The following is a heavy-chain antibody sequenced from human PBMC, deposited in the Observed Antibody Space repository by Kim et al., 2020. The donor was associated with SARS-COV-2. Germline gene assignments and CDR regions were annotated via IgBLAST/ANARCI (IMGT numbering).Heavy chain of an antibody. V-gene: IGHV3-30*18. CDR1: GFTFSSYG. J-gene: IGHJ4*02. CDR2: ISYDGSNK. CDR3: GQDYGGNSGDY. Sequence: GGSLRLSCAASGFTFSSYGMHWVRQAPGKGLEWVAVISYDGSNKYYADSVKGRFTISRDNSKNTLYLQMNSLRAEDTAVYYCGQDYGGNSGDYWGQGTLV. D-gene: IGHD4-17*01.